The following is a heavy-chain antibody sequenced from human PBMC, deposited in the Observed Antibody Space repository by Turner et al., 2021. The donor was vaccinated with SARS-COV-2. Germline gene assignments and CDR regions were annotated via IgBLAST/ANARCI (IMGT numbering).Heavy chain of an antibody. D-gene: IGHD5-12*01. CDR1: GFTFSSYG. CDR2: IWYDGSNK. V-gene: IGHV3-33*01. J-gene: IGHJ4*02. CDR3: ARDGGYSGYAYFDY. Sequence: QVQLVESGGGVVPPGRSLRLSFAASGFTFSSYGMHWVRQAPGKGLEWVAVIWYDGSNKYYADSVKGRFTISRDNSKNTLYLQMNSLRAEDTAVYYCARDGGYSGYAYFDYWGQGTLVTVSS.